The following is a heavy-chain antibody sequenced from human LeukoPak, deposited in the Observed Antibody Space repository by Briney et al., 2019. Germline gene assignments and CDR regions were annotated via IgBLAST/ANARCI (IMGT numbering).Heavy chain of an antibody. Sequence: SETLSLTCTVSGGSISSSSYYWSWIRQPPGKGLEWIGYIYYSGSTNYNPSLKSRVTISVDTSKNQFSLKLSSVTAADTAVYYCARTHSLQPKQYYFDYWGQGTLVTVSS. CDR2: IYYSGST. CDR1: GGSISSSSYY. D-gene: IGHD1-26*01. CDR3: ARTHSLQPKQYYFDY. V-gene: IGHV4-61*01. J-gene: IGHJ4*02.